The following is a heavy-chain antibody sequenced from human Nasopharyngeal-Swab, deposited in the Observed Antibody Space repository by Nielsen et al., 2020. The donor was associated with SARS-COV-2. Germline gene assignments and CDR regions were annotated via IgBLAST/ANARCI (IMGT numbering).Heavy chain of an antibody. V-gene: IGHV3-9*01. J-gene: IGHJ4*02. CDR3: AKDFESSGYYFGY. D-gene: IGHD3-22*01. CDR2: ISWNSGSI. Sequence: SLKISCAASGFTFDDYAMHWVRQAPGKGLEWVSGISWNSGSIGYADSVKGRFTISRDNAKNSLYLQMNSLRAEDTAVYYCAKDFESSGYYFGYWGQGTLVTVSS. CDR1: GFTFDDYA.